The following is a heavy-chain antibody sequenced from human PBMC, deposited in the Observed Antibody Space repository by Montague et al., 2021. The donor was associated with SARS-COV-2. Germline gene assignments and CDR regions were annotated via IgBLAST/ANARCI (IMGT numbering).Heavy chain of an antibody. D-gene: IGHD4-17*01. CDR3: VKERAVTTTALSFDS. Sequence: SLRLSCAASGFTFSHYAIHWVRQAPGKGLEWVALISYDGFDKEYADSVKGRFAISRDDSKSTVYLRLNSLRPGDTAVYYCVKERAVTTTALSFDSWGKGTLVTVTS. CDR2: ISYDGFDK. V-gene: IGHV3-30*18. J-gene: IGHJ4*02. CDR1: GFTFSHYA.